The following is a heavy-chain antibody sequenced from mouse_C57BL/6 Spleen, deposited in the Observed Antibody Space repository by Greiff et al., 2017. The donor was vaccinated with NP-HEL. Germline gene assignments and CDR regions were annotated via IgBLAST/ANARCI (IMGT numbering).Heavy chain of an antibody. CDR3: ARGESIYYDYAGAMDY. J-gene: IGHJ4*01. CDR1: GYTFTDYY. V-gene: IGHV1-76*01. CDR2: IYPGSGNT. Sequence: VQLVESGAELVRPGASVKLSCKASGYTFTDYYINWVKQRPGQGLEWIARIYPGSGNTYYNEKFKGKATLTAEKSSSTAYMQLSSLTSEDSAVYFCARGESIYYDYAGAMDYWGQGTSVTVSS. D-gene: IGHD2-4*01.